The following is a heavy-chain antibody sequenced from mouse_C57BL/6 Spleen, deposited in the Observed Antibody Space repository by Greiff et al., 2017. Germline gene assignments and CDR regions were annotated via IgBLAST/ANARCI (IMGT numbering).Heavy chain of an antibody. J-gene: IGHJ4*01. V-gene: IGHV2-3*01. D-gene: IGHD2-5*01. CDR3: AKQGIGSNYLYYYAMDY. Sequence: VKLMESGPGLVAPLQSLSITCTVSGFSLTSYGVSWVRQPPGKGLEWLGVIWGDGSTNYHSALISRLSISKDNSKSQVFLKLNSLQTDDTATYYCAKQGIGSNYLYYYAMDYWGQGTSVTVSS. CDR2: IWGDGST. CDR1: GFSLTSYG.